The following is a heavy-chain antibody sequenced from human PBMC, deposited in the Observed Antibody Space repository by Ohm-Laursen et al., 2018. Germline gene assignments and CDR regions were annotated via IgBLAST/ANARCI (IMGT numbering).Heavy chain of an antibody. D-gene: IGHD3-22*01. CDR3: ARANYYDSSGHDY. CDR2: IYYSGST. V-gene: IGHV4-59*07. CDR1: GGSISSYY. Sequence: SDTLSLTCTVSGGSISSYYWSWIRQPPGKGLEWIGYIYYSGSTNYNPSLKSRVTISVDTSKNQFSLKLSSVTAADTAVYYCARANYYDSSGHDYWGQGTLVTVSS. J-gene: IGHJ4*02.